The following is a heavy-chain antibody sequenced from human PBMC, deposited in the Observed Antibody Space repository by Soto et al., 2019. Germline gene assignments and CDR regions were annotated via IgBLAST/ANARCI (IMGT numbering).Heavy chain of an antibody. Sequence: ASVKVSCKASGYTFTGYYMHWVRQAPGQGLEWMGWINPNSGGTNYAQKFQGWVTMTRDTSISTAYMELSRLRSDDTAVYYCARAQVGATNFYYFDYWGQGTLVTVSS. D-gene: IGHD1-26*01. CDR1: GYTFTGYY. J-gene: IGHJ4*02. V-gene: IGHV1-2*04. CDR3: ARAQVGATNFYYFDY. CDR2: INPNSGGT.